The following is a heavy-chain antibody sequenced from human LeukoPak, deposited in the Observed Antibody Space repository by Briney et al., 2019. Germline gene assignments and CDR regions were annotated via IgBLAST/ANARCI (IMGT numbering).Heavy chain of an antibody. D-gene: IGHD5-12*01. CDR3: AKGGGYEAQYYYYYLDV. Sequence: GGSLRLSRAASGFTFSSYGMSWVRQAPGKGLEWVSAISGSGGSTYYADSVKGRFTISRDNSKNTLYLQMNSLRAEDTAVCYCAKGGGYEAQYYYYYLDVWGKGTTVTISS. J-gene: IGHJ6*03. CDR2: ISGSGGST. V-gene: IGHV3-23*01. CDR1: GFTFSSYG.